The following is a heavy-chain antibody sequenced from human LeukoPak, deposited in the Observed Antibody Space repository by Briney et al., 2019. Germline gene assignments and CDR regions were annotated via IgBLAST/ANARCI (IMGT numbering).Heavy chain of an antibody. Sequence: AETLSLTCTVSGGSISSYYWSWIRQPAGKGLEWIGRIYTSGSTNYNPSLKSRVTISLDTSKDQFSLKLSSVTAADTAVYYCARDEVRFPRVFQHWGQGTLVTVPS. D-gene: IGHD3-10*01. CDR1: GGSISSYY. J-gene: IGHJ1*01. CDR2: IYTSGST. V-gene: IGHV4-4*07. CDR3: ARDEVRFPRVFQH.